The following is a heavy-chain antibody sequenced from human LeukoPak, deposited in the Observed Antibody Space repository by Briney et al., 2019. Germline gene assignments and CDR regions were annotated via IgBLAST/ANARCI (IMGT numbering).Heavy chain of an antibody. J-gene: IGHJ5*02. Sequence: SETLSLTCTVSGGSISSGSYYWSWIRQPAGKGLEWIGRIYTSGSTNYNPSLKSRVTISVDTSKNQFSLKLSSVTAADTAVYYCARERYNWNDDEAWWFDPWGQGTLVTVSS. CDR3: ARERYNWNDDEAWWFDP. D-gene: IGHD1-1*01. V-gene: IGHV4-61*02. CDR2: IYTSGST. CDR1: GGSISSGSYY.